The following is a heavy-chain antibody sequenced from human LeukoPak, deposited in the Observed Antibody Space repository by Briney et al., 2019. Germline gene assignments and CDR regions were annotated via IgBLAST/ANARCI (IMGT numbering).Heavy chain of an antibody. V-gene: IGHV3-74*01. J-gene: IGHJ1*01. CDR1: GFTFSTYW. D-gene: IGHD3-22*01. Sequence: GGSLRLSCAAAGFTFSTYWMHWVRQAPGKGLVWVSRIKSDGRTNYADSVKGRFTISRDNAKNTVSLQMNSLRAEDTGVYYCARAPSEIGGYYPEYFRHWGQGTLVTVSS. CDR3: ARAPSEIGGYYPEYFRH. CDR2: IKSDGRT.